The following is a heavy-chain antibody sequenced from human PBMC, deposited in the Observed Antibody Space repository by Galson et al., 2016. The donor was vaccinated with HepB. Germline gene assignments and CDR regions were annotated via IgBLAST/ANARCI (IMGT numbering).Heavy chain of an antibody. CDR1: GFTFSSYA. J-gene: IGHJ4*02. Sequence: SLRLSCAASGFTFSSYAMHWVRQAPGKGLEWVASISYNGNNKHFADSVKGRFTISRDSSKATLYLQMNGLRADDTAMYYCAREGTVARNLYFDGWGQGTLVTVSS. CDR3: AREGTVARNLYFDG. V-gene: IGHV3-30*04. CDR2: ISYNGNNK. D-gene: IGHD5-12*01.